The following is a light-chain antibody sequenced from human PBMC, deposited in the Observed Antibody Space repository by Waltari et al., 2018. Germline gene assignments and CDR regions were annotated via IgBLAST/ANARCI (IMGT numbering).Light chain of an antibody. CDR3: QKYGTLPAT. V-gene: IGKV3-20*01. CDR2: EVS. Sequence: ELVLTQSPGTLSLSPGERATLSCRASQSLSGTLAWYQQKPGQAPRLHIYEVSSRASGIPDRFSGSGSRTDFSLTISRLEPEDFAVYYCQKYGTLPATFGQGTKVEFK. J-gene: IGKJ1*01. CDR1: QSLSGT.